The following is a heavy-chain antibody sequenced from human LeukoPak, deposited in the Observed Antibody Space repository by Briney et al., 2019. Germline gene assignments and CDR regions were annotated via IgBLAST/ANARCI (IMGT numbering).Heavy chain of an antibody. V-gene: IGHV1-18*01. J-gene: IGHJ5*02. D-gene: IGHD3-22*01. CDR1: GYTFTSYG. CDR2: ISAYRGNT. Sequence: ASVKVSCKASGYTFTSYGISWVRQAPGQGLEWMGWISAYRGNTKYAQKVQDRVTMTTDTSTSTAYMELRSLTSDDTAVYYCARTHYYESSGYENWLDPWGQGTLVTVSS. CDR3: ARTHYYESSGYENWLDP.